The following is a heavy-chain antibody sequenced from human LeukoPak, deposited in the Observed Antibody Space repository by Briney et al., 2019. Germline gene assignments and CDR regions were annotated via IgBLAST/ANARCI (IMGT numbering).Heavy chain of an antibody. CDR2: IYSGGST. CDR3: AGNNYVSGTFLVY. CDR1: GFTVGSNY. V-gene: IGHV3-66*02. D-gene: IGHD3-16*01. J-gene: IGHJ4*02. Sequence: GGSLRLSCAASGFTVGSNYMNWVRQAPGKGFEWVSSIYSGGSTDYAGSVKGRFTISRDSTKNTVYLQMNSLRSDDTAVYYCAGNNYVSGTFLVYWGQGTLVTVSS.